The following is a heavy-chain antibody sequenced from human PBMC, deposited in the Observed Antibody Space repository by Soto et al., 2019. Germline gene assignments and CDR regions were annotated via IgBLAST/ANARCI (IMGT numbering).Heavy chain of an antibody. V-gene: IGHV1-69*13. D-gene: IGHD6-13*01. CDR3: AREVWSEEIAAAGGVDY. CDR1: GGTFSNYA. CDR2: IIPIFGTA. J-gene: IGHJ4*02. Sequence: SVKVSCKASGGTFSNYAISCLRQAPGQGLEWMGGIIPIFGTANYAQKFQGRVTITADESTSTAYMELSSLRSEDTAVYYCAREVWSEEIAAAGGVDYWGQGTLVTVSS.